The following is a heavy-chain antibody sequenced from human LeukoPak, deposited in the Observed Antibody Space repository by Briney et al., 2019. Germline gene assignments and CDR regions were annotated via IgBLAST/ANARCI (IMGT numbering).Heavy chain of an antibody. V-gene: IGHV4-30-2*01. CDR3: ARAEWTMVRGVPLFDY. J-gene: IGHJ4*02. D-gene: IGHD3-10*01. CDR1: GGSISSGGYS. Sequence: KPSETLSLTCTVSGGSISSGGYSWSWIRQPPGKGLEWIGYTYHSGSTYYNPSLKSRVTISVDRSKNQFSLKLSSVTAADTAVYYCARAEWTMVRGVPLFDYWGQGTLVTVSS. CDR2: TYHSGST.